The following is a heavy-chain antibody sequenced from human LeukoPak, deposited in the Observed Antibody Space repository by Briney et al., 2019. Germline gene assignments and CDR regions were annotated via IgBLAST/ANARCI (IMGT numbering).Heavy chain of an antibody. CDR1: GYTFTSYG. CDR3: ARDGSSSWYNL. Sequence: ASVKVSCKASGYTFTSYGISWVRQAPGQGLEWLGWISLANGNTNYAQKLHGRVTMTTDTSTSTAYMELRSLISDGTAVYYYARDGSSSWYNLWGQGNLVTVSS. V-gene: IGHV1-18*01. CDR2: ISLANGNT. J-gene: IGHJ4*02. D-gene: IGHD6-13*01.